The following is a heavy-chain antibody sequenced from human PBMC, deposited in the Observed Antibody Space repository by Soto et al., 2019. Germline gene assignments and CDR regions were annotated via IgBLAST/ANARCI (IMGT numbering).Heavy chain of an antibody. V-gene: IGHV3-30*14. CDR3: SAMNSSGSSLDF. CDR2: VLDDGSDK. CDR1: GLTFSTYT. D-gene: IGHD6-19*01. J-gene: IGHJ4*02. Sequence: QVQLVESGGGVVQPGRSLRLSCLASGLTFSTYTLHWVRQAPGKGLEWVALVLDDGSDKFYADSVKGRFTISRDNSKSALYLQMNSLRTEDTAVYYCSAMNSSGSSLDFWGQGPLVTVSS.